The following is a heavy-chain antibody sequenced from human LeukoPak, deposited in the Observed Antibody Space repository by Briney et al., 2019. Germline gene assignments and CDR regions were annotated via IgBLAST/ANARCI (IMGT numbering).Heavy chain of an antibody. CDR2: ISSNGGST. CDR3: ARDQRSESYYPWGWFDP. D-gene: IGHD1-26*01. Sequence: GGSLRLSCAASGFTFSSYAMHWVRQAPGKGLEYVSAISSNGGSTYYANSVKGRFTISRDNSKNTLYLQMGSLRAEDMAVYYCARDQRSESYYPWGWFDPWGQGTLVTVSS. V-gene: IGHV3-64*01. J-gene: IGHJ5*02. CDR1: GFTFSSYA.